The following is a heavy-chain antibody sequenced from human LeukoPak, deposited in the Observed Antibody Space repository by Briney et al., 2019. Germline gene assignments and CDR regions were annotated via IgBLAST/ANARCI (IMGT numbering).Heavy chain of an antibody. D-gene: IGHD3-22*01. CDR1: GFTFSSDA. V-gene: IGHV3-64*01. Sequence: LGGSLRLSCAASGFTFSSDAMHWVRQAPGKGLEYVSAISSNGGTTHYGNSVKGRFTISRDNSKNTLYLQMGSLRAEDMAVYFCARSSGYGYYFDYWGQGTLVTVSS. CDR3: ARSSGYGYYFDY. J-gene: IGHJ4*02. CDR2: ISSNGGTT.